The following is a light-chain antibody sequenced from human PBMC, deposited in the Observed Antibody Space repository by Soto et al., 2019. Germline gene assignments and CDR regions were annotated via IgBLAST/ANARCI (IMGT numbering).Light chain of an antibody. Sequence: EIMLTQSPGTLSLSPGERAAISCRASQSVSSSTSLAWYQQKTGQAPRLLIYGASSRAVGVPDRFSGSGSGTDFTLTISRLEPEDFAVYYCQQYGDSPLTFGGGTKVE. V-gene: IGKV3-20*01. CDR2: GAS. CDR1: QSVSSSTS. CDR3: QQYGDSPLT. J-gene: IGKJ4*01.